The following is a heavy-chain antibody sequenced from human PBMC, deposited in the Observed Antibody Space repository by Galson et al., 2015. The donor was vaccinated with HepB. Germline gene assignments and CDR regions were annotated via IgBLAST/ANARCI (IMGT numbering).Heavy chain of an antibody. CDR1: GYTFTNYG. CDR2: ISAHNGAT. D-gene: IGHD6-19*01. V-gene: IGHV1-18*01. Sequence: SVKVSCKASGYTFTNYGFSWVRQAPGQGLEWMGWISAHNGATNSAQNFQGRLTMTTDIYTTTAYMELRSLRSDDTAVYYCARDVSWGSKGSVVAGTEGDGFVPWGQGTLVIVSS. CDR3: ARDVSWGSKGSVVAGTEGDGFVP. J-gene: IGHJ5*02.